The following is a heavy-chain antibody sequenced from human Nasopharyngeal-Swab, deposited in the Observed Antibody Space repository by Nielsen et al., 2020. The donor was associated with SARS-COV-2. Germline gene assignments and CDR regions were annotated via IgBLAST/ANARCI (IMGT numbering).Heavy chain of an antibody. V-gene: IGHV5-51*01. J-gene: IGHJ4*02. CDR2: IYPADSDS. D-gene: IGHD1-26*01. Sequence: GESLKISCKGSGYIFTSYWTGWVRQMPGKGLEWMGIIYPADSDSRYSLSFQGQVSISVDKSISTAYLQWNTLKASDTAIYYCVRRAFSASYFYFDYWGPGTLVTVSS. CDR1: GYIFTSYW. CDR3: VRRAFSASYFYFDY.